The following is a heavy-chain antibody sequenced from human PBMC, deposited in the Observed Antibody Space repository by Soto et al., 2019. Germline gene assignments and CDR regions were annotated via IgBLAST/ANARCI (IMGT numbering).Heavy chain of an antibody. CDR1: GGTFSSYA. J-gene: IGHJ6*02. CDR2: IIPIFGTA. D-gene: IGHD3-22*01. V-gene: IGHV1-69*13. Sequence: SVKVSCKASGGTFSSYAISWVRQAPGQGLEWMGGIIPIFGTANYAQKFQGRVTITADESTSTAYMELSSLRSEDTAGYYCARSTMIVVVIDYYYGMDVWGQGTTVTVSS. CDR3: ARSTMIVVVIDYYYGMDV.